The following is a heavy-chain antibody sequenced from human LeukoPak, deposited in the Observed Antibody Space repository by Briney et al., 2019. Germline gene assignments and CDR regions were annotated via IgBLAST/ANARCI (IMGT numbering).Heavy chain of an antibody. J-gene: IGHJ4*02. Sequence: GGSLRLSCSASGFTFSSYAMHWFRQAPGKGLEYVSSISSNGGSTYYADSVKGRFTISRDNSKNTLFLQMSSLRTEDTAVYYCASPYSGYDYNFDHWGQGTLVTVSS. V-gene: IGHV3-64D*06. CDR2: ISSNGGST. D-gene: IGHD5-12*01. CDR1: GFTFSSYA. CDR3: ASPYSGYDYNFDH.